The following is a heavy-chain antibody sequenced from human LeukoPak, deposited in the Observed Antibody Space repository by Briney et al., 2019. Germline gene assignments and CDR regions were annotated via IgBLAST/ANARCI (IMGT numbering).Heavy chain of an antibody. J-gene: IGHJ4*02. D-gene: IGHD5-24*01. CDR2: IKQDGSKK. V-gene: IGHV3-7*04. CDR3: TRVGYIDEGIDY. CDR1: GFTFRTYG. Sequence: GGSLRLSCAASGFTFRTYGMHWVRQAPGKGLEWVANIKQDGSKKSYVDSVKGRFTISRDNAKNSLYLQMNSLRAEDTAIYYCTRVGYIDEGIDYWGQGTLVTVSS.